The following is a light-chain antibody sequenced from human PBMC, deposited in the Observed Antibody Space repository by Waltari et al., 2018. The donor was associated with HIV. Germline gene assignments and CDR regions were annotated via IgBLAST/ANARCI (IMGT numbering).Light chain of an antibody. CDR3: QKYNSDLT. CDR1: QGVYNY. J-gene: IGKJ4*01. CDR2: AAS. Sequence: QMTQSPSSLSAFVGDRVNITCRASQGVYNYLAWYQQKPGKPLNLLIYAASISQSGVPSRFIGSGSGTDFTLTITSLQPEDVATYYCQKYNSDLTFGGGTKVEV. V-gene: IGKV1-27*01.